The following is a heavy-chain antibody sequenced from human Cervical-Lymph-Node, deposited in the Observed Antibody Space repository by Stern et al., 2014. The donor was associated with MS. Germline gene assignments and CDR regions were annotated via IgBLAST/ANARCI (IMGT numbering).Heavy chain of an antibody. CDR2: IYPGDSET. CDR1: GFKFSIYW. D-gene: IGHD1-14*01. V-gene: IGHV5-51*01. Sequence: EVQLVESGAELIRPGESLKISCKGSGFKFSIYWIAWVRQMPGKGLEWMGIIYPGDSETSYSPSFQCQVTMAADKSTSTAYLQGSSLNASDTAMYFCARQTTAWASDVWGQGTLVTVSS. J-gene: IGHJ4*02. CDR3: ARQTTAWASDV.